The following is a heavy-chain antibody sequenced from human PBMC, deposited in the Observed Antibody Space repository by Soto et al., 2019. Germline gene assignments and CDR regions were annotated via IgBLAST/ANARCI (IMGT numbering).Heavy chain of an antibody. J-gene: IGHJ6*02. Sequence: QVQLVESGGGVVQPGRSLRLSCAASGFTFSSYGXXXXXXXXXXXXXXXXVISYDGSNKYYADSVKGRFTISRDNSKXXXXXXXXXXXXXXXXXXXXXXXXXXXXXXXXXXXDVWGQGTTVTVSS. CDR2: ISYDGSNK. CDR1: GFTFSSYG. V-gene: IGHV3-30*03. CDR3: XXXXXXXXXXXXXXXDV.